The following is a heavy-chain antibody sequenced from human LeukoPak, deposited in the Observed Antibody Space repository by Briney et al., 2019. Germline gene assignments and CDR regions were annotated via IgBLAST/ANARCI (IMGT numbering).Heavy chain of an antibody. CDR3: ARTASGYYLFDY. D-gene: IGHD3-22*01. V-gene: IGHV4-61*02. CDR2: MYTSGTT. J-gene: IGHJ4*02. Sequence: PSETLSLTCTVSGGSIRSGSYYWNWIRQPAGKGLERIGRMYTSGTTNYNPSLKSRVTISVDTSKNQFSLKLSSVTAADTAVYYCARTASGYYLFDYWGQGTLVTVSS. CDR1: GGSIRSGSYY.